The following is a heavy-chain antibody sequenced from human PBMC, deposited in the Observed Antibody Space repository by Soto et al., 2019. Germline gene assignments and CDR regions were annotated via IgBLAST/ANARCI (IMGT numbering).Heavy chain of an antibody. CDR1: GFTFSSYG. CDR3: AKDIPSYYYYCSGGSVSGY. D-gene: IGHD2-15*01. Sequence: GGSLRLPCAASGFTFSSYGMHGVRQAPGRGRGWVAVISCDGSNKYYADSVKGRFTISRDNSKNTLYLQMNSLRAEDTAVYYCAKDIPSYYYYCSGGSVSGYWGQGTLVTVSS. J-gene: IGHJ4*02. CDR2: ISCDGSNK. V-gene: IGHV3-30*18.